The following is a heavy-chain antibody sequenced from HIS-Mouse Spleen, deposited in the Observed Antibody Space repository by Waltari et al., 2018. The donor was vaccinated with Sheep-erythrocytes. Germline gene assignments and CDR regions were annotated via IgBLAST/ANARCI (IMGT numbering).Heavy chain of an antibody. J-gene: IGHJ4*02. V-gene: IGHV4-31*03. CDR3: ARDRLGIFGY. CDR2: IYYSGST. D-gene: IGHD7-27*01. CDR1: GGSISSGGYY. Sequence: QVQLQESGPGLVKPSQTLSLTCTVSGGSISSGGYYWSWIRQHPGKGREWIGYIYYSGSTYSNPSLKSRVTISVDTFKNQFSLKLSSVTAADTAVYYCARDRLGIFGYWGQGTLVTVSS.